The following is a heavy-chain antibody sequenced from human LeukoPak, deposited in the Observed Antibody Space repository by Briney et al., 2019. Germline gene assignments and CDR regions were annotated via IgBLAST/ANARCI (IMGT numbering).Heavy chain of an antibody. V-gene: IGHV3-7*01. J-gene: IGHJ2*01. CDR2: IKQDGSEK. CDR3: ARDRMVRDLTYFDL. CDR1: GFTFSSYW. D-gene: IGHD3-10*01. Sequence: PGGSLRLSCAASGFTFSSYWMSWVRQAPGKGLEWVANIKQDGSEKYYVDSVKGRFTISRDNAKNSLYLQMNSLRAEDTAVYYCARDRMVRDLTYFDLRGRGTLVTVSS.